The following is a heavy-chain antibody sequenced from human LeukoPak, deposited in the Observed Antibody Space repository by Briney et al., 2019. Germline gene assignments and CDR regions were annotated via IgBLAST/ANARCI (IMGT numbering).Heavy chain of an antibody. V-gene: IGHV1-58*02. CDR1: GFTFTSSA. CDR3: ARGRYSYGAPDDY. D-gene: IGHD5-18*01. Sequence: SVKVSCKASGFTFTSSAMQWVRQARGQRLEWIGWIVVGSGNTNYAQKFQGRVTMTRDTSISTAYMELSRLRSDDTAVYYCARGRYSYGAPDDYWGQGTLVTVSS. CDR2: IVVGSGNT. J-gene: IGHJ4*02.